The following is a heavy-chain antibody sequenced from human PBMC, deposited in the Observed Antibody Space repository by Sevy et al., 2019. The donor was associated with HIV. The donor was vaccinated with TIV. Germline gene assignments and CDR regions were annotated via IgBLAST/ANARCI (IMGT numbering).Heavy chain of an antibody. CDR2: ISGLTNYI. V-gene: IGHV3-11*06. Sequence: GGSLRLSCAASGFTFSDYYMSWIRQAPGKGLEWVSYISGLTNYINYADSVKGRFTISRDSSKNTLSLQMNSLRAEDTAVYYCARDGITNGWYRGYYFDYWGQGTLVTVSS. CDR1: GFTFSDYY. J-gene: IGHJ4*02. D-gene: IGHD6-19*01. CDR3: ARDGITNGWYRGYYFDY.